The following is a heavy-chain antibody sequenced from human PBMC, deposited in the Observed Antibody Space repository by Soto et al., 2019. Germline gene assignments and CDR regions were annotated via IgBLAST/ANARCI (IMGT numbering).Heavy chain of an antibody. CDR3: LKIEVAGWGNRVYYYYGMDV. V-gene: IGHV3-23*01. J-gene: IGHJ6*02. Sequence: GGSLRLSCAASGFTFNNYAMSWVRQAPGKGLEWVSLLSGSDDSTYYADSVKGRFTMSSDSSKTTLYLHMNSLRAEDTAVYYCLKIEVAGWGNRVYYYYGMDVWGQGTTVTVSS. CDR2: LSGSDDST. D-gene: IGHD6-19*01. CDR1: GFTFNNYA.